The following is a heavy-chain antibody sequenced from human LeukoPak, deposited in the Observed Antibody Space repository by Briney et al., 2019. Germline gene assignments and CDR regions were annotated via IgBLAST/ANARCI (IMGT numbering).Heavy chain of an antibody. V-gene: IGHV3-23*01. CDR3: ANLPIREAYYYGMDV. CDR1: GFTFSSYA. CDR2: ISGSGGST. J-gene: IGHJ6*02. Sequence: GGSLRLSCAASGFTFSSYAMSWVCQAPGKGLEWVSAISGSGGSTYYADSVKGRFTISRDNSKNTLYLQMNSLRAEDTAVYYCANLPIREAYYYGMDVWGQGTTVTVSS.